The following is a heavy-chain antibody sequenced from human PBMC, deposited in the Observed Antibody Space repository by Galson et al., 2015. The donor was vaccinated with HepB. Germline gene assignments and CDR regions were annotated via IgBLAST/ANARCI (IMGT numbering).Heavy chain of an antibody. CDR1: GGTFSSYA. D-gene: IGHD3-22*01. J-gene: IGHJ6*02. CDR2: IIPILGIA. CDR3: ARDVRAGRYDSSGYYYFSGYYYYGMDV. V-gene: IGHV1-69*04. Sequence: CKASGGTFSSYAISWVRQAPGQGLEWMGRIIPILGIANYAQKFQGRVTITADKSTSTAYMELSSLRSEDTAVYYCARDVRAGRYDSSGYYYFSGYYYYGMDVWGQGTTVTVSS.